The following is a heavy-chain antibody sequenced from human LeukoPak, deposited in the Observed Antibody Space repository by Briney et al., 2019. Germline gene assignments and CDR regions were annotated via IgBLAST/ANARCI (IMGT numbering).Heavy chain of an antibody. CDR3: AKDPMAGSPTLLDY. D-gene: IGHD6-19*01. V-gene: IGHV3-30*18. J-gene: IGHJ4*02. CDR1: GFTFSSYG. CDR2: ISYDGSNK. Sequence: GGSLRLSCAASGFTFSSYGMHWVRQAPGKGLEWVAVISYDGSNKYYADSVKGRFTISRDNSKNTLYLQMNSLRAEDTAVYYCAKDPMAGSPTLLDYWGQGTLATVSS.